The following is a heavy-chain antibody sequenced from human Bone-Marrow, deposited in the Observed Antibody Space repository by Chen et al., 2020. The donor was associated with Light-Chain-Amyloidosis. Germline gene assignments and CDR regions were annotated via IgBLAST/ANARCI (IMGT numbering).Heavy chain of an antibody. Sequence: EVQVVESGGGLVKQGRSLRLSCTGSGFSLNDYAVSWFRQAPGKGLEGVSVIRSNYYGGTTEYAPSVKGRFTNSRDDSKSIAYLEMTGLKSVDTAVYFCAPGGPIAHGFDSWGQGTVVTVSS. CDR3: APGGPIAHGFDS. CDR1: GFSLNDYA. J-gene: IGHJ3*01. D-gene: IGHD1-26*01. V-gene: IGHV3-49*05. CDR2: IRSNYYGGTT.